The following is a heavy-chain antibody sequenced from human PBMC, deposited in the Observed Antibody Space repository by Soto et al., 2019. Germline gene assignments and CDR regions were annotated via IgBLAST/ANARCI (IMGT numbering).Heavy chain of an antibody. D-gene: IGHD5-12*01. J-gene: IGHJ4*02. CDR2: ISGSGDST. CDR3: AKDSSINLRGYDSY. CDR1: GFTFSTYA. Sequence: PGGSLRLSCAASGFTFSTYAMIWVRQAPGKGLEWVSAISGSGDSTYYADSVKGRFTISRDNSKNTLYLQMSSLRAEDTAIYYCAKDSSINLRGYDSYWGQGTLVTVSS. V-gene: IGHV3-23*01.